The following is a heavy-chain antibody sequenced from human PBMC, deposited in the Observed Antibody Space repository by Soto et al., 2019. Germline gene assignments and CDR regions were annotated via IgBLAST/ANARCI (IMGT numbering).Heavy chain of an antibody. J-gene: IGHJ4*02. D-gene: IGHD3-22*01. CDR2: ISSSSTFK. Sequence: EVQLVESGGGLVKPGGSLRLSCAASGFTFSNYNMNWVRQAPGKGLEWVSSISSSSTFKNYADSVKGRFTISRDNDKNSVYLHMSSLGAEDKAVYYCARDPPLSMIVVVGVDDFWGQGPLFTVSS. V-gene: IGHV3-21*02. CDR3: ARDPPLSMIVVVGVDDF. CDR1: GFTFSNYN.